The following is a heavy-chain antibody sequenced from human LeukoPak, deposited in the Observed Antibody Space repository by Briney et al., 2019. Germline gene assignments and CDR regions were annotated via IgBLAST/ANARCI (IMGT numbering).Heavy chain of an antibody. CDR1: GYTFTTYD. V-gene: IGHV1-8*03. CDR2: INPNSGNT. D-gene: IGHD1-1*01. Sequence: GASVKVSRKASGYTFTTYDINWVRQATGQGLQWMGWINPNSGNTGYAQKFQGRITITRNTSISTVYMELSSLRSEDTAVYYCARGPPTAQYFQHWGQGTLVTVSS. J-gene: IGHJ1*01. CDR3: ARGPPTAQYFQH.